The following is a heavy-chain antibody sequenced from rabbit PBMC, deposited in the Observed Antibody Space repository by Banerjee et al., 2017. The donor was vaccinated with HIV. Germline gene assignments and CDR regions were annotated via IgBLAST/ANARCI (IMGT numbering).Heavy chain of an antibody. J-gene: IGHJ4*01. CDR3: ARRTDYLGL. Sequence: QEQLVESGGDLVKPGASLTLTCTASGFSFSSSYYMCWVRQAPGKGLEWIACIYAGSTSHTYYASWAKGRFTISKTSSTTVTLQMTSLTAADTATYFCARRTDYLGLWGPGTLVTVS. CDR1: GFSFSSSYY. V-gene: IGHV1S45*01. CDR2: IYAGSTSHT.